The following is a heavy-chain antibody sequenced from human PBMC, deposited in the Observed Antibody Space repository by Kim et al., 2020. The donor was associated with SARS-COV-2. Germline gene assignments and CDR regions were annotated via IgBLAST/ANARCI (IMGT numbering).Heavy chain of an antibody. CDR2: IFYSGST. Sequence: ETLSLTCTVSGGSIRSYYWSWIRQPPGKGLEWIGYIFYSGSTNYNPSLKSRVTIAVDTSKNQLSLKLRSVTAADTAVYYCAREGYYDSSGYYNHDAFDIWGQGTMVTVSS. J-gene: IGHJ3*02. CDR3: AREGYYDSSGYYNHDAFDI. D-gene: IGHD3-22*01. CDR1: GGSIRSYY. V-gene: IGHV4-59*13.